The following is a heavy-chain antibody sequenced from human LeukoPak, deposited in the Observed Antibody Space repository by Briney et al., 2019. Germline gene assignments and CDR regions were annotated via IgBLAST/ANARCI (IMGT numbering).Heavy chain of an antibody. V-gene: IGHV3-23*01. J-gene: IGHJ4*02. D-gene: IGHD6-19*01. CDR2: ISGSGGST. CDR3: AKMVHTEQWLVPFDY. Sequence: PGGSLRLSCAASGFTSSNFAMNWVRQAPGKGLEWVSTISGSGGSTYYADSVKGRFTISRDNSKNTLYLQMNSLRAEDTAVYYCAKMVHTEQWLVPFDYWGQGTLVTVSS. CDR1: GFTSSNFA.